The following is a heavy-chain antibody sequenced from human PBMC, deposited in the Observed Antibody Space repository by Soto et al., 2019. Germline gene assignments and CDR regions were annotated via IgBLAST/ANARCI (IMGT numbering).Heavy chain of an antibody. CDR3: ARGARYRLPKKGDYHYYYTDV. CDR2: MSPNSGDT. D-gene: IGHD2-2*01. J-gene: IGHJ6*03. Sequence: ASVKVSCKASGYTFNSFDINWVRQATGQGPEWMGRMSPNSGDTDYAERFQGRASMTRDTSISTAYMELNSLTSEDTAIYYCARGARYRLPKKGDYHYYYTDVWGKGTTVTVSS. CDR1: GYTFNSFD. V-gene: IGHV1-8*01.